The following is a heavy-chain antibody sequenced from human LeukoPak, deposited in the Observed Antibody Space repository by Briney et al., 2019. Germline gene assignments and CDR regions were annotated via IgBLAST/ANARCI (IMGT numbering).Heavy chain of an antibody. V-gene: IGHV3-7*04. D-gene: IGHD5-12*01. CDR2: IKQDGNEK. Sequence: RGSLRLSCAASGFPFHTYWVHWVRQAPGKGLEWVASIKQDGNEKYYVDSVKGRFTISRDNAKSSLYLQMNSLTAEDTAVYYCASDKWLLDYWGQGTLVTVSA. J-gene: IGHJ4*02. CDR1: GFPFHTYW. CDR3: ASDKWLLDY.